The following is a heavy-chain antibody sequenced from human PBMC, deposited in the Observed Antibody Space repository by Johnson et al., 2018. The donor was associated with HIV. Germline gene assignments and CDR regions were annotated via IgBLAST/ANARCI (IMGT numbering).Heavy chain of an antibody. D-gene: IGHD3-22*01. Sequence: QVQLVESGGGLVKPGGSLRLSCAASGFTFSDYYMSWIRQAPGQGLEWVSYISSICSTIYYAHTVKGRFTISRDNAKNSLYLHMNSLRAEDTAVYYCGREHSAQMIVVASKGDAFDIRGKGTMVIGTS. CDR1: GFTFSDYY. V-gene: IGHV3-11*04. J-gene: IGHJ3*02. CDR2: ISSICSTI. CDR3: GREHSAQMIVVASKGDAFDI.